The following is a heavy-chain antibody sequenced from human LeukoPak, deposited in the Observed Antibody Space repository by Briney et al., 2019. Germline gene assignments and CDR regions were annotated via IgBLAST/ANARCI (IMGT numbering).Heavy chain of an antibody. CDR2: INPNSGGT. J-gene: IGHJ5*02. Sequence: ASVKVSCTASGCTFTGYYMHWVRQAPGQGLEWMGWINPNSGGTNYAQKFQGWVTMTRDTSISTAYMELSRLRSDDTAVYYCARESTTRDYVWGSYRYVPWFDPWGQGTLVTVSS. CDR3: ARESTTRDYVWGSYRYVPWFDP. CDR1: GCTFTGYY. V-gene: IGHV1-2*04. D-gene: IGHD3-16*02.